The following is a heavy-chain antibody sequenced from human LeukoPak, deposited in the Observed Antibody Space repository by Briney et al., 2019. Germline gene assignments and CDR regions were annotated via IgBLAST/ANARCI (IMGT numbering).Heavy chain of an antibody. Sequence: GASVTVSCKVSGYTLTELSMHWVRQAPGKGLEWMGGFDPEDGETIYAQKFQGRVTMTEDTSTDTAYMGLSSLRSEDTAVYYCATDPWPPTVTRWSDYWGQGTLVTVSS. CDR2: FDPEDGET. CDR1: GYTLTELS. CDR3: ATDPWPPTVTRWSDY. D-gene: IGHD4-17*01. J-gene: IGHJ4*02. V-gene: IGHV1-24*01.